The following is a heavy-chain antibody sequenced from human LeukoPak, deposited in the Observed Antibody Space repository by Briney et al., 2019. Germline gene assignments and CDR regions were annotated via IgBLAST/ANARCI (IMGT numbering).Heavy chain of an antibody. CDR3: AKGTYYDSRHYMDV. J-gene: IGHJ6*03. CDR1: GFTFSDYY. D-gene: IGHD3-3*01. CDR2: ISSSGSNI. Sequence: GSLRLSCAASGFTFSDYYMSWIRQAPGKGLEWVSYISSSGSNIYYTDSVKGRFTISRDNAKNSLYLQMNSLRAEDTAVYYCAKGTYYDSRHYMDVWGKGTTVTVSS. V-gene: IGHV3-11*01.